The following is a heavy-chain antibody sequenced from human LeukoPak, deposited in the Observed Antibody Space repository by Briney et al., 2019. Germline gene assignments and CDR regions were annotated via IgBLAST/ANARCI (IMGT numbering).Heavy chain of an antibody. Sequence: AQTLSLTCALDGPSLSANYSSSIRHPPGKWMEWHGEINQSGSTNYNPSLKSRVTLSVDTSKNQFSKKPSSVTAADTAVYYCARVSRDSSGYYYYYYYMDVWGKGTTVTVSS. D-gene: IGHD3-22*01. CDR1: GPSLSANY. CDR3: ARVSRDSSGYYYYYYYMDV. J-gene: IGHJ6*03. V-gene: IGHV4-34*01. CDR2: INQSGST.